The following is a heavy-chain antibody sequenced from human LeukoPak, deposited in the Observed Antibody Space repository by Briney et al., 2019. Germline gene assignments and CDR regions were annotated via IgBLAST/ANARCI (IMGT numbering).Heavy chain of an antibody. CDR3: ARPPFSGSWSIYYFDY. CDR1: GFTFSSYA. D-gene: IGHD6-13*01. Sequence: GGSLRLSCAASGFTFSSYAMSWVRQAPGKGLEWVSAISGSGGSTYYADSVKGRFTISRDNSKNTLYLQMNSLRAEDTAVYYCARPPFSGSWSIYYFDYWGQGTLVTVSS. J-gene: IGHJ4*02. V-gene: IGHV3-23*01. CDR2: ISGSGGST.